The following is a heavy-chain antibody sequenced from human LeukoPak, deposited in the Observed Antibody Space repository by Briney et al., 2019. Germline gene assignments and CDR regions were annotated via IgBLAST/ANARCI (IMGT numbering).Heavy chain of an antibody. J-gene: IGHJ4*02. CDR1: GFTVSSNE. D-gene: IGHD4-17*01. V-gene: IGHV3-21*06. CDR3: ATERGDYL. CDR2: IRSTSSDT. Sequence: GGSLRLSCAASGFTVSSNEMSWVRQAPGKGLEWVASIRSTSSDTYYADSVKGRFTISRDNAKNSLYLQMNSLRAEDTAVYYCATERGDYLRGQGSLVTVSS.